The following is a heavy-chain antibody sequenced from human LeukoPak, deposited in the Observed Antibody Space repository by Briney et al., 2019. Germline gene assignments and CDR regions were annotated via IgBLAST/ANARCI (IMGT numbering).Heavy chain of an antibody. Sequence: PGGSLRLSCAAAGFTFSSDSINWARLAPGKGLGWLSSSSTSSSYIYYADSVKGRFTISRHNAKNSLYLQMNSLRVEDTAVYYCAKVAKYYYGSETYYFFEHWGQGTPVTASS. J-gene: IGHJ4*02. D-gene: IGHD3-10*01. V-gene: IGHV3-21*01. CDR3: AKVAKYYYGSETYYFFEH. CDR2: SSTSSSYI. CDR1: GFTFSSDS.